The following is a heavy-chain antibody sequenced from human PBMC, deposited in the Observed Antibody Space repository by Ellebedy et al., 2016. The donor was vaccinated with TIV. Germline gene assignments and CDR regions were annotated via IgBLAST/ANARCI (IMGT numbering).Heavy chain of an antibody. Sequence: GESLKISXAAAGFNFTLYTMNWVRQAPGKGLEWVSSISSTGRYIYYADSLKGRFTISRDNTKSSLYLQMNSLTAGDTAVYFCAREAWSPRTIYEAFDIWGQGTMVTVSP. D-gene: IGHD3-3*01. CDR3: AREAWSPRTIYEAFDI. CDR2: ISSTGRYI. J-gene: IGHJ3*02. V-gene: IGHV3-21*01. CDR1: GFNFTLYT.